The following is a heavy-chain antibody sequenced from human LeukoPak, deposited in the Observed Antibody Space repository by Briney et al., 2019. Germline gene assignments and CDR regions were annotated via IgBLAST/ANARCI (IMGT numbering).Heavy chain of an antibody. D-gene: IGHD1-26*01. CDR3: ARGPGPIAGAKNPFDI. Sequence: PGRSLRLSCAASGFTFSAYAMHWVRQAPGKGLEWVAVISYDGSNKYYADFVKGRFTISGDKSKDTLYLQMNSLRPEDTAVYYCARGPGPIAGAKNPFDIWGHGTMVTVSS. CDR1: GFTFSAYA. V-gene: IGHV3-30*01. J-gene: IGHJ3*02. CDR2: ISYDGSNK.